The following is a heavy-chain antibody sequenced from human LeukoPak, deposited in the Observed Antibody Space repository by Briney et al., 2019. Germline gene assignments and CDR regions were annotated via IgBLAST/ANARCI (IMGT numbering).Heavy chain of an antibody. CDR1: GFTFSSNY. Sequence: GGSLRLSCAASGFTFSSNYMSWVRQAPGKGLEWFSVIYSGGSTDYAASVKGRFTISRDNSKNTLYLQVNSLRAEDTAVYYCARAWGDYYGSGSWRFYYYYYMDVWGKGTTVTVSS. CDR2: IYSGGST. V-gene: IGHV3-66*02. D-gene: IGHD3-10*01. CDR3: ARAWGDYYGSGSWRFYYYYYMDV. J-gene: IGHJ6*03.